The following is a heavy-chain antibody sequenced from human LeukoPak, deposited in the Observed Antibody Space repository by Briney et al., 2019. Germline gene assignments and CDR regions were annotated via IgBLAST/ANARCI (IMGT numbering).Heavy chain of an antibody. CDR2: ISYDGSNK. J-gene: IGHJ4*02. V-gene: IGHV3-30*03. D-gene: IGHD3-3*01. CDR1: GFTFSSYG. CDR3: ARDRSYDFWSGYSTPDY. Sequence: PGGSLRLSCAASGFTFSSYGMHWVRQAPAKGLEGVAVISYDGSNKYYADSVKGRFTISRDNSKNTLDLQMNSLRAEDTAVYYCARDRSYDFWSGYSTPDYWGQGTLVTVSS.